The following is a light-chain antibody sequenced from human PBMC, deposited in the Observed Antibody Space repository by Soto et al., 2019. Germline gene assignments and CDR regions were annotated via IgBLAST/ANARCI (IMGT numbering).Light chain of an antibody. CDR1: SSDVGGYNY. Sequence: QSVLTQPASVSGSPGQSITISCTGTSSDVGGYNYVSWYQQHPGKAPKLMIYDVSNRPSGVSDRFSGSKSGNTASLTISGLQTEDEADYYCNSYTSRSHLYVCGTGTKAPVL. CDR2: DVS. V-gene: IGLV2-14*01. CDR3: NSYTSRSHLYV. J-gene: IGLJ1*01.